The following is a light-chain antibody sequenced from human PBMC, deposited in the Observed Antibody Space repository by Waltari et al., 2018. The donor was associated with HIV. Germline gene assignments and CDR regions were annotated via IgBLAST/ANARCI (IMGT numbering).Light chain of an antibody. J-gene: IGLJ2*01. Sequence: QVVLTQSPSASASLGASVKLTCTLSSGHTNYAIAWHQQQPEKGPRYLMRLSTNGSHTKGDGIPDRFSGSSSGAERYLTISSLQSEDEADYYCQTWCTGIVVFGGGTKLTVL. V-gene: IGLV4-69*01. CDR1: SGHTNYA. CDR2: LSTNGSH. CDR3: QTWCTGIVV.